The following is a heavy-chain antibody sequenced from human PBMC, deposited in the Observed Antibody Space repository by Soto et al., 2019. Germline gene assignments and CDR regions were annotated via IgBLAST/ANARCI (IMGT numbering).Heavy chain of an antibody. CDR1: GFTFSSYG. Sequence: QVQLVESGGGVVQPGRSLRLSCVASGFTFSSYGMHWVRQAPGKGLEWVAVISYDGSNKHYAESVKGRFTISRDNSENTLFLQMNSLRAEDAAVYYCTKVSGGADYDLWNRYYLDYWGQGTLVTVSS. V-gene: IGHV3-30*18. CDR2: ISYDGSNK. J-gene: IGHJ4*02. D-gene: IGHD3-3*01. CDR3: TKVSGGADYDLWNRYYLDY.